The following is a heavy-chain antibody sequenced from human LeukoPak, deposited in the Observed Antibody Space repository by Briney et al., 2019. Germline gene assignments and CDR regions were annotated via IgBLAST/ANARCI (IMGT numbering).Heavy chain of an antibody. Sequence: SETLSLTCSVSGDSISSYYWSWIRQPPGKGLEWIRSIYYSGTTNYNPSLKSRVTISVDTSKNQFSLKLSSVTAADTAVYYCARVRQYCTNGVCFYTRFDYWGQGTLVTVSS. J-gene: IGHJ4*02. CDR3: ARVRQYCTNGVCFYTRFDY. V-gene: IGHV4-59*01. CDR2: IYYSGTT. CDR1: GDSISSYY. D-gene: IGHD2-8*01.